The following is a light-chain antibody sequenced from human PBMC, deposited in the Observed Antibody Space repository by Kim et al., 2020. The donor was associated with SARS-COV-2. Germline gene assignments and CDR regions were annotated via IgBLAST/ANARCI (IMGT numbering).Light chain of an antibody. CDR1: QSISDW. Sequence: SAFVGETVTITCRASQSISDWLAWYQQKPGKAPKLLISRASNLHSGVPSRFSGSGSGEEFTLTISSLQPEDLATYYCQQYIRKSTFGPGTKVDIK. J-gene: IGKJ2*01. CDR2: RAS. CDR3: QQYIRKST. V-gene: IGKV1-5*03.